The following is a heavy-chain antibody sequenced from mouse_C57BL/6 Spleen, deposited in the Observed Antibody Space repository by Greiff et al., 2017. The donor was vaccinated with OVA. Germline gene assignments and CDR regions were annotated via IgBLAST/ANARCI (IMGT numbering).Heavy chain of an antibody. J-gene: IGHJ3*01. V-gene: IGHV2-6*03. CDR3: ARPYDCGVDWFAY. D-gene: IGHD2-4*01. Sequence: QVQLKESGPGLVAPSQSLYITCTVSGFSFTSYGVHWVRQTPGKGLEWLVVIWSDGSKTYTSALKYRMSISKDNSKSQVFLKMNSLQTDDTSVYYCARPYDCGVDWFAYWGQGTLVTVSA. CDR2: IWSDGSK. CDR1: GFSFTSYG.